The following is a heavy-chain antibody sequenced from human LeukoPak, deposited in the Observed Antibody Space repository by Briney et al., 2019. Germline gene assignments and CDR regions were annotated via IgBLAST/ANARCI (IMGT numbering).Heavy chain of an antibody. V-gene: IGHV3-48*01. CDR2: ISGRSSTI. J-gene: IGHJ4*02. D-gene: IGHD1-26*01. CDR1: AFTFSDYS. CDR3: ARDRLTSGSYFFDY. Sequence: GGSLRLSCAASAFTFSDYSMNWVRQAPGKGLEWISYISGRSSTIYYADSVRGRFTISRDNAKNSMYLQMNSLGAEDTAVYYCARDRLTSGSYFFDYWGQGTLVTVSS.